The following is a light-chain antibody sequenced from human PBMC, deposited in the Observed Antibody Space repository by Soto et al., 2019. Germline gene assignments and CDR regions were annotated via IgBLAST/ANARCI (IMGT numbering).Light chain of an antibody. V-gene: IGLV2-14*03. CDR3: SSYTGSSTYV. CDR2: DVS. Sequence: QSALTQPASVSGSPGQSITISCTGTSNDVGGYNYVSWYQQHPGKAPKLMIYDVSNRPSGVSNRFSGSKSANTASLNISGLQTEDESDYYCSSYTGSSTYVFGTGTKLTVL. CDR1: SNDVGGYNY. J-gene: IGLJ1*01.